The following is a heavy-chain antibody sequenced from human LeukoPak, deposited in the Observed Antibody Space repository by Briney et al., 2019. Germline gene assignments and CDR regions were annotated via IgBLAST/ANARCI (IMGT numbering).Heavy chain of an antibody. Sequence: GGSLRLSCTASGFTFGDYVMSWVRQAPGKGLGWVGFIRSKAYGGTTEYAASVKGRFTISRDDSKSIAYLQMNSLKTEDTAVYYCTKSATLLRGGNFVPKVLDYWGQGTLVTVSS. D-gene: IGHD4-23*01. CDR1: GFTFGDYV. J-gene: IGHJ4*02. CDR2: IRSKAYGGTT. CDR3: TKSATLLRGGNFVPKVLDY. V-gene: IGHV3-49*04.